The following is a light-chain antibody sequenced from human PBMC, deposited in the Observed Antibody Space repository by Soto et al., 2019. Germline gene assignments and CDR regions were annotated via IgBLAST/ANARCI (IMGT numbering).Light chain of an antibody. Sequence: GDRVTITCRASQSISSWLAWYQQKPGKAPKLLICDASSLESGVPSRFSGSGSGTEFTLTISSLQPDDFATYYCQQYNSYPLTFGGGTKVDIK. CDR1: QSISSW. CDR3: QQYNSYPLT. CDR2: DAS. J-gene: IGKJ4*01. V-gene: IGKV1-5*01.